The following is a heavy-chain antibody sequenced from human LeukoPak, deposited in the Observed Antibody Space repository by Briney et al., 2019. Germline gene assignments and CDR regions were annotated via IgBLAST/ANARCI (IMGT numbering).Heavy chain of an antibody. Sequence: GGSLRLSCAASGFTFSSYWMHWVRQAPGGGLVWVSRISSDGSSTSYADSVKGRFTISRDNAKNTLNLQMNSLRAEDTAVYYCARGGGATNWGQGTPVTVSS. CDR1: GFTFSSYW. V-gene: IGHV3-74*01. D-gene: IGHD1-26*01. J-gene: IGHJ4*02. CDR2: ISSDGSST. CDR3: ARGGGATN.